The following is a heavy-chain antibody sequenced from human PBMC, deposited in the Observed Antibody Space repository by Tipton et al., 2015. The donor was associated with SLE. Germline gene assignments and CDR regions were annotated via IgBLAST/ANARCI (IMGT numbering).Heavy chain of an antibody. CDR1: GGSISSTSYY. CDR2: IYYGGDT. J-gene: IGHJ6*03. Sequence: GLVKPSETLSLTCTVSGGSISSTSYYWDWIRQPPGKGLEWIGSIYYGGDTFYNPSLKSRVTMSVDTSKNQFSLKLSSVTAADTAVYYCAREAYSYGPENYYYYYYMDVWGKGTTVTVSS. V-gene: IGHV4-39*07. D-gene: IGHD1-26*01. CDR3: AREAYSYGPENYYYYYYMDV.